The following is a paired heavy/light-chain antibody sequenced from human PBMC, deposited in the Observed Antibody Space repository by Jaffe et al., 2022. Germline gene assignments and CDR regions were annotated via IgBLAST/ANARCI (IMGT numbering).Heavy chain of an antibody. V-gene: IGHV4-59*01. J-gene: IGHJ4*02. CDR3: ARGLEYSSSWADVYYFDY. CDR2: IYYSGST. D-gene: IGHD6-13*01. CDR1: GGSISSYY. Sequence: QVQLQESGPGLVKPSETLSLTCTVSGGSISSYYWSWIRQPPGKGLEWIGYIYYSGSTNYNPSLKSRVTISVDTSKNQFSLKLSSVTAADTAVYYCARGLEYSSSWADVYYFDYWGQGTLVTVSS.
Light chain of an antibody. Sequence: DIQMTQSPSSLSASVGDRVTITCRASQSISSYLNWYQQKPGKAPKLLIYAASSLQSGVPSRFSGSGSGTDFTLTISSLQPEDFATYYCQQSYSTRVTFGQGTKVEIK. CDR1: QSISSY. CDR3: QQSYSTRVT. J-gene: IGKJ1*01. V-gene: IGKV1-39*01. CDR2: AAS.